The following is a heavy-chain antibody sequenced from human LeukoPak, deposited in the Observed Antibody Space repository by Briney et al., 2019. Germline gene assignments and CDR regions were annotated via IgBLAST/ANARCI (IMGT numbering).Heavy chain of an antibody. J-gene: IGHJ4*02. V-gene: IGHV3-11*04. CDR2: ISSSGSTI. CDR1: GFTFSDYY. Sequence: GGSLRLSCAASGFTFSDYYMSWIRQAPGKGLEWVSYISSSGSTIYYADSVKDRFTISRDNAKNSLYLQMNSLRAEDTAVYYCARALYDSSGYYYVWGQGTLVTVSS. CDR3: ARALYDSSGYYYV. D-gene: IGHD3-22*01.